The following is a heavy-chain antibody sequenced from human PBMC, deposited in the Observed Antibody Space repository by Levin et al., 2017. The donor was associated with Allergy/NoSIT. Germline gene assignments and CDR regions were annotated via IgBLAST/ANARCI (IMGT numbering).Heavy chain of an antibody. CDR3: ARVRTGGGSTFAGMDV. Sequence: VASVKVSCKASGYTFISFGISWVRQAPGQGLEWMGWVSSYTADTNYAQRLQGRVTMSVEASTSTAYMELRSLRPDDTAVYYCARVRTGGGSTFAGMDVWGQGTAVTVSS. D-gene: IGHD3-16*01. CDR1: GYTFISFG. CDR2: VSSYTADT. J-gene: IGHJ6*02. V-gene: IGHV1-18*01.